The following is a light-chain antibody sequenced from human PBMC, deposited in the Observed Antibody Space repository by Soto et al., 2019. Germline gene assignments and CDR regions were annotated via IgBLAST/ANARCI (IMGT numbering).Light chain of an antibody. Sequence: EIVRTQSPATLSVSPGGRATLSCGASQSVSINLAWYQQKPGRAPRLLIYGASTRATGIPARFSGSGSGTEFTLTISSLQSEDFAVYYCQQYNNWPRTFGQGTKVDIK. CDR1: QSVSIN. CDR3: QQYNNWPRT. CDR2: GAS. V-gene: IGKV3-15*01. J-gene: IGKJ1*01.